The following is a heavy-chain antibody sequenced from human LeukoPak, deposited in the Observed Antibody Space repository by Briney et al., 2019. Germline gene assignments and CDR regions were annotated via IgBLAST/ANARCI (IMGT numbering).Heavy chain of an antibody. V-gene: IGHV1-69*04. CDR2: IIPIFGIA. D-gene: IGHD3-22*01. CDR3: ASGHYYDSSGPVDY. Sequence: SVKISCKASGGTFSSYAISWVRQAPGQGLEWMGRIIPIFGIANYAQKFQGRVTITADKSTSTAYMELSSLRSEDTAVYYCASGHYYDSSGPVDYWGQGTLVTVSS. J-gene: IGHJ4*02. CDR1: GGTFSSYA.